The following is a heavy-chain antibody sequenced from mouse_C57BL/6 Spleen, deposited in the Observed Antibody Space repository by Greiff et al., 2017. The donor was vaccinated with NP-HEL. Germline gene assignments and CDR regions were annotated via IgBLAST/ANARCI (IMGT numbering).Heavy chain of an antibody. CDR2: IRLKSDNYAT. Sequence: EVQLQQSGGGLVQPGGSMKLSCVASGFTFSNYWMNWVRQSPEKGLEWVAQIRLKSDNYATHYAESVKGRFTISRDDSKSSVYLQMNNLRAEDTGIYYCTEGYYGNYVDYWGQGTTLTVSS. D-gene: IGHD2-1*01. CDR1: GFTFSNYW. J-gene: IGHJ2*01. V-gene: IGHV6-3*01. CDR3: TEGYYGNYVDY.